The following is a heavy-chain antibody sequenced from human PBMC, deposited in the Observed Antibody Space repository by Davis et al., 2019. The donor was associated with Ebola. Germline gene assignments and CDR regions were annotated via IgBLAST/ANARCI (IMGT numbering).Heavy chain of an antibody. D-gene: IGHD3-9*01. CDR3: ARSDLRYFDWLLFDY. Sequence: PSETLSLTCTVSGGSISSYYWSWIRQPPGKGLEWIGYIYYSGSTNYNPSLKSRVTISVDTSKNQFSLKLSSVTAADTAVYYCARSDLRYFDWLLFDYWGQGTLVTVSS. V-gene: IGHV4-59*01. J-gene: IGHJ4*02. CDR2: IYYSGST. CDR1: GGSISSYY.